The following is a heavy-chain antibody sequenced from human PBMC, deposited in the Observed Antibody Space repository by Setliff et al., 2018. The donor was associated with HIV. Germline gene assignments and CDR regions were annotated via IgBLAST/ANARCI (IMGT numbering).Heavy chain of an antibody. V-gene: IGHV1-3*01. J-gene: IGHJ4*01. CDR2: INAGNGNT. CDR1: GNTFTNHG. Sequence: ASVKVSCKASGNTFTNHGIHWVRQAPGQRLEWMGWINAGNGNTKYSQKFQGRVTITRDTSASTAYMELSSLRSEDTAVYYCARDGWDYYGSGTYPPLYYFDSWGQGTLVTVSS. CDR3: ARDGWDYYGSGTYPPLYYFDS. D-gene: IGHD3-10*01.